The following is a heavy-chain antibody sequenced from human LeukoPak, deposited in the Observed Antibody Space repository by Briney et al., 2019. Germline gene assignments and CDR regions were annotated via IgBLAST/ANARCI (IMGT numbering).Heavy chain of an antibody. CDR1: GFTFSSYG. CDR2: ISYDGSNK. J-gene: IGHJ4*02. CDR3: AKTLGGDGYNQLDY. Sequence: GRPLRLSCAASGFTFSSYGMHWVRQAPGKGLEWVAVISYDGSNKYYADSVKGRFTISRDNSKNTLYLQMNSLRAEDTAVYYCAKTLGGDGYNQLDYWGQGTLVTVSS. D-gene: IGHD5-24*01. V-gene: IGHV3-30*18.